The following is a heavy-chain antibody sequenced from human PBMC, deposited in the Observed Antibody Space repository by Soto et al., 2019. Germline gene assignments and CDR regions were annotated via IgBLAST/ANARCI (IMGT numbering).Heavy chain of an antibody. Sequence: QVQLVESGGGVVQPGRSLRLSCAASGFTFSSYAMHWVRQAPGKGLEWVAVVSHDGKTEYHAASVKGRFTISRDTSANILSLQINRLRDEDTAVYYCGREPYISGHYSGGCDVWGQGTMVIVSS. J-gene: IGHJ3*01. CDR2: VSHDGKTE. V-gene: IGHV3-30*04. CDR3: GREPYISGHYSGGCDV. D-gene: IGHD3-22*01. CDR1: GFTFSSYA.